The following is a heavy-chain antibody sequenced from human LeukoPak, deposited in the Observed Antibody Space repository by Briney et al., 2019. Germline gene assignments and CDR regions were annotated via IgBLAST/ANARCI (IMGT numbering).Heavy chain of an antibody. D-gene: IGHD3-10*01. CDR3: ASHAPYYYGSGSYDVRPLDY. Sequence: SETLSLTCTVSGYSISSGYYWGWIRQPPGKGLEWIGEINHSGSTNYNPSLKSRVTISVDTSKNQFSLKLSSVTAADTAVYYCASHAPYYYGSGSYDVRPLDYWGQGTLVTVSS. CDR2: INHSGST. V-gene: IGHV4-38-2*02. CDR1: GYSISSGYY. J-gene: IGHJ4*02.